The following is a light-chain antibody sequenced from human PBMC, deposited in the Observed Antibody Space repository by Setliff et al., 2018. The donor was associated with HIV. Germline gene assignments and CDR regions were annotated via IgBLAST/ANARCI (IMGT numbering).Light chain of an antibody. CDR2: EVI. Sequence: QSVLTQPASVSGSPGQSITISCTGTSSDVGSYNLVSWHQQHPGKAPKLMIYEVIKRPSGVSNRFSGSKSGNTASLTISGLQAEDEADYYCCSYAGNRTYVFGTGTKVTVL. V-gene: IGLV2-23*02. CDR1: SSDVGSYNL. J-gene: IGLJ1*01. CDR3: CSYAGNRTYV.